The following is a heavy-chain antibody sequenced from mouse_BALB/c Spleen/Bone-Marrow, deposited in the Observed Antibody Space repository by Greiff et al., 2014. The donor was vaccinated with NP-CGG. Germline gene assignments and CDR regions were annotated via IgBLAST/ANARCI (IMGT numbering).Heavy chain of an antibody. CDR1: GYAFSSSW. V-gene: IGHV1-82*01. CDR3: ARWGITSYYFGY. J-gene: IGHJ2*01. Sequence: VQLQQSGPELMKPGASVKISCKASGYAFSSSWMNWVKQRPGQGLEWIGRIYPGDGDTNYNGKFKGKATLTADKSSSTAYMQLSSLTSVDSAVYFCARWGITSYYFGYWGQGTTLTVSS. CDR2: IYPGDGDT. D-gene: IGHD2-4*01.